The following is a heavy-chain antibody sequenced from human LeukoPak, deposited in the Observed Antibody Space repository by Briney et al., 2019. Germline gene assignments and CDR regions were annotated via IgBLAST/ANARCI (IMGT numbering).Heavy chain of an antibody. J-gene: IGHJ6*02. CDR2: INAGNGNT. D-gene: IGHD3-16*02. V-gene: IGHV1-3*01. CDR1: GYTFTSYA. CDR3: ARDLYRVTSALPGNYYYYYGMDV. Sequence: ASVKVSCKASGYTFTSYAMHWVRQAPGQRLEWMGWINAGNGNTKYSQKFQGRVTITRDTSASTAYMELSSLRSEDTAVYYCARDLYRVTSALPGNYYYYYGMDVWGQGTTVTVSS.